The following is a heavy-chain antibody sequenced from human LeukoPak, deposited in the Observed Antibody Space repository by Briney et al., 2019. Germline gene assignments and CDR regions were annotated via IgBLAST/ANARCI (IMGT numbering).Heavy chain of an antibody. CDR1: GDSMSNYY. V-gene: IGHV4-59*01. CDR2: IYYSGST. D-gene: IGHD3-22*01. CDR3: ARVGDNYDRSGYYFDY. Sequence: SETLPLTCTVSGDSMSNYYWTWIRQPPGKELEWIGYIYYSGSTNYNPSLKSRVTISVDTSKNQFSLNLSSVTAADTAVYYCARVGDNYDRSGYYFDYWGQGTLVTVSS. J-gene: IGHJ4*02.